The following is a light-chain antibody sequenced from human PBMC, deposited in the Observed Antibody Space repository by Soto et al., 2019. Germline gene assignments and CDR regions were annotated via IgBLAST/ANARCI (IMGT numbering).Light chain of an antibody. J-gene: IGKJ4*02. V-gene: IGKV1-33*01. Sequence: DIQMSQSPSSLSASVGDRVTITCQASQDISNYLNWYQHKPGKPPKLLIYDASNLETGVPSRFSGSKSGTAFTFTITSLQPEDNATYYCQQYDKLPFTFGRGTKVEIK. CDR2: DAS. CDR1: QDISNY. CDR3: QQYDKLPFT.